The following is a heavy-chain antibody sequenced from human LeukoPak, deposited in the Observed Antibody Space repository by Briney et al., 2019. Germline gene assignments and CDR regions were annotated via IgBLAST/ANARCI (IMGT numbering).Heavy chain of an antibody. J-gene: IGHJ4*02. CDR2: IIPIFGIA. CDR3: ARGGGYYSIPFDY. CDR1: GGTFSSYA. Sequence: SVKVSCKASGGTFSSYAISWVRQAPGRGLEWMGRIIPIFGIANYAQKFQGRVTITADKYTSTAYMELSSLRSEDTAVYYCARGGGYYSIPFDYWGQGTLVTVSS. V-gene: IGHV1-69*04. D-gene: IGHD3-22*01.